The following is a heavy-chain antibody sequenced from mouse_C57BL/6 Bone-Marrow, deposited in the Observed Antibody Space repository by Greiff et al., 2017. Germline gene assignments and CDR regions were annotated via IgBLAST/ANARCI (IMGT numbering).Heavy chain of an antibody. CDR1: GFNIKDYY. Sequence: VQLQQSGAELVRPGASVKLSCTASGFNIKDYYMHWVKQRPEQGLEWIGRIDPEDGDTESAPKFQGKATMTADTSSNTAYLQLSSLTSEDTAVYYCTTKDFSGRFDYWGQGTTLTVSS. J-gene: IGHJ2*01. CDR2: IDPEDGDT. CDR3: TTKDFSGRFDY. V-gene: IGHV14-1*01. D-gene: IGHD1-1*01.